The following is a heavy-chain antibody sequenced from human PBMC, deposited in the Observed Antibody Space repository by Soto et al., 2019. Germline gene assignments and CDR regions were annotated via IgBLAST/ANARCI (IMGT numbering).Heavy chain of an antibody. D-gene: IGHD2-2*01. J-gene: IGHJ4*02. Sequence: GGSLRLSCAASGFTFSSYSMNWVRQAPGKGLEWVSSISSSSSYIYYADSVKGRFTISRDNAKNSLYLQMNSLRAEDTAVYYCARVDRSSTSCYLAFDYWGQGTLVTVSS. CDR3: ARVDRSSTSCYLAFDY. CDR1: GFTFSSYS. V-gene: IGHV3-21*01. CDR2: ISSSSSYI.